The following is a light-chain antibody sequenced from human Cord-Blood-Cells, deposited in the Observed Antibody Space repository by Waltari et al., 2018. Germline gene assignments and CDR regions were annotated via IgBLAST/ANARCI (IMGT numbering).Light chain of an antibody. Sequence: QSALTQPASVSGSPGQSITISCTGTSSDVGSYNLVSCYQQHPGKAPKLMIYEGSKRPSGVSHRFSGSKSGNRASLTISGLQAEDEADYYCCSYAGSSTDVFGTGTKVTVL. V-gene: IGLV2-23*01. J-gene: IGLJ1*01. CDR2: EGS. CDR3: CSYAGSSTDV. CDR1: SSDVGSYNL.